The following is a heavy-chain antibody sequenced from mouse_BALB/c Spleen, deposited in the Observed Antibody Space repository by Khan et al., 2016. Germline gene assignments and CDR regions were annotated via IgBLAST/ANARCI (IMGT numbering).Heavy chain of an antibody. J-gene: IGHJ4*01. CDR1: GYTFTDYS. CDR3: ARSTVVARNYYAMDY. D-gene: IGHD1-1*01. V-gene: IGHV9-2-1*01. Sequence: QIQLVQSGPELKKPGETVKISCKASGYTFTDYSMHWVKQAPGKGLKWMGWINTETGETTYADDFKGRFAFSLETSASTAYMEINNLKNEDTATDFCARSTVVARNYYAMDYWGQGTSVTVSS. CDR2: INTETGET.